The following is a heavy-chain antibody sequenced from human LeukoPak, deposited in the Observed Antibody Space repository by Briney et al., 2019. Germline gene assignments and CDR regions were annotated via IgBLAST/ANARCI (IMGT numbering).Heavy chain of an antibody. CDR1: GYTFTGSY. CDR2: LNPNSGDT. CDR3: GRGTRDRWFGEGGNALDI. V-gene: IGHV1-2*02. J-gene: IGHJ3*02. D-gene: IGHD3-10*01. Sequence: ASVKVSCKASGYTFTGSYLHWVRQAPGQGLEWMGWLNPNSGDTKDALKFQGRVTMTRDTSINTAYMELSRLTSDDTAVYYGGRGTRDRWFGEGGNALDIWGQGTMVTVPS.